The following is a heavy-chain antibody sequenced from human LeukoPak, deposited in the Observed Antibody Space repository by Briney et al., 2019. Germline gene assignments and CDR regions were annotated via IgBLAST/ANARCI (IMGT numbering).Heavy chain of an antibody. Sequence: SETLSLTCTVSGGSISSYYWSWIRQPPGKGLEWIGYIYYSGSTNYNPSLKSRVTISVDTSKNQFSLKLSSVTAADTAVYYCARNGSYRRRYAFDIWGQGTMVTVSS. CDR3: ARNGSYRRRYAFDI. CDR1: GGSISSYY. CDR2: IYYSGST. J-gene: IGHJ3*02. V-gene: IGHV4-59*08. D-gene: IGHD1-26*01.